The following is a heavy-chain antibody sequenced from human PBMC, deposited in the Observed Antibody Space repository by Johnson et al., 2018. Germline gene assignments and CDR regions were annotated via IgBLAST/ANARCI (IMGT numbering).Heavy chain of an antibody. CDR1: GFTFRSFG. J-gene: IGHJ3*02. CDR3: AGFKSGWNAFDI. Sequence: QVQLVESGGGVVQPGRSLRLSCAASGFTFRSFGMHWVRQAPGKGLDWLAIISYDGIGKYYADSVPGRFTVSRDNSKNTLYLHLKSLTTEDTAVYYCAGFKSGWNAFDIWGQGTMVTVS. D-gene: IGHD6-19*01. CDR2: ISYDGIGK. V-gene: IGHV3-30*03.